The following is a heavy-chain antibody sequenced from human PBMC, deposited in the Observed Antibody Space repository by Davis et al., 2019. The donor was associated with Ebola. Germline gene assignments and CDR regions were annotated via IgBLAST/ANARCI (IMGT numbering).Heavy chain of an antibody. V-gene: IGHV4-59*04. D-gene: IGHD6-13*01. J-gene: IGHJ4*02. CDR2: IYYSGST. Sequence: SETLSLTCTVSGGSISSYYWSWIRQPPGKGLEWIGYIYYSGSTYYNPSLKSRVTISVDTSENRLFLKLTSVTAADTGVYYCARGRVAAAGSNEIDYWGQGTLVSVSS. CDR1: GGSISSYY. CDR3: ARGRVAAAGSNEIDY.